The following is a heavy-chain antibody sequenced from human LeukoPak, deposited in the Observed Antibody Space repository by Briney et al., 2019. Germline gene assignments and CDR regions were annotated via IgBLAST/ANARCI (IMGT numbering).Heavy chain of an antibody. D-gene: IGHD1-1*01. CDR2: INPYSGDT. J-gene: IGHJ4*02. Sequence: ASVKVSCKASGYSFTAYYINWVRQTPGQGLDGMGRINPYSGDTNYAQKFQGRVTMTRDTSISTAYLELSSLRSDDTAVYYCARSANEVPTSFDYWGQGTLVTVSS. CDR3: ARSANEVPTSFDY. V-gene: IGHV1-2*06. CDR1: GYSFTAYY.